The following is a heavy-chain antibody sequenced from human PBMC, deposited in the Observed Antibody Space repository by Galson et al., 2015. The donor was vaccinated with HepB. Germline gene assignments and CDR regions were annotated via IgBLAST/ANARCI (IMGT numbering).Heavy chain of an antibody. CDR1: GGSFSGYY. CDR3: ARYRWPAREGYYFDY. J-gene: IGHJ4*02. CDR2: INHSGST. D-gene: IGHD6-6*01. V-gene: IGHV4-34*01. Sequence: TLSLTCAVYGGSFSGYYWSWIRQPPGKGLEWIGEINHSGSTNYNPSLKSRVTISVDTSKNQFSLKLSSVTAADTAVYYCARYRWPAREGYYFDYWGQGTLVTVSS.